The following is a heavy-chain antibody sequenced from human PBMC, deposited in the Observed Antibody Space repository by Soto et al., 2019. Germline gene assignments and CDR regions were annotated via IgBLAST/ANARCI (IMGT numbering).Heavy chain of an antibody. CDR1: GGSFSGYY. J-gene: IGHJ4*02. D-gene: IGHD6-13*01. V-gene: IGHV4-34*01. CDR2: INHSGST. CDR3: ARGGGAAAGIGY. Sequence: QVQLQQWGAGLLKPSETLSLTCAVYGGSFSGYYWSWIRQPPGKGLEWIGEINHSGSTNYNPSLKGRVTISVDTSKNQFSLKLSSVTAADTAVYYCARGGGAAAGIGYWGQGTLVTVSS.